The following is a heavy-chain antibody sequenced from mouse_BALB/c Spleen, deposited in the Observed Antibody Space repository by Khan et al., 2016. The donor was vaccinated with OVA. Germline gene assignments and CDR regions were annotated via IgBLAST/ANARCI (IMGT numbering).Heavy chain of an antibody. CDR2: IDPFSGST. V-gene: IGHV1S135*01. CDR3: TRHGYSAWFSY. D-gene: IGHD2-2*01. J-gene: IGHJ3*01. Sequence: IQLVQSGPELMKPGASVKISCMASGYSFTTYYIHWVMQSHGKSLEWIGYIDPFSGSTTYNQKFKCKATLTVDKSSSTAYIHLSNLTSEDSAVYYGTRHGYSAWFSYWGQGKLGTVSA. CDR1: GYSFTTYY.